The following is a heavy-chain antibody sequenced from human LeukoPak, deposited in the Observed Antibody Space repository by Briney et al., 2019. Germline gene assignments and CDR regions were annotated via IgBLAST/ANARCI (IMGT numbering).Heavy chain of an antibody. CDR1: GGSISSYY. V-gene: IGHV4-59*01. CDR2: IYYSGST. CDR3: ARYAADGRNLEH. D-gene: IGHD5-24*01. Sequence: SETLSLTCTASGGSISSYYWSWIRQPPGKGLEWIGYIYYSGSTNYNPSLKSRVTISVDTSKNQFSLNLISVTAADTAVYYCARYAADGRNLEHWGQGTLDTVSS. J-gene: IGHJ4*02.